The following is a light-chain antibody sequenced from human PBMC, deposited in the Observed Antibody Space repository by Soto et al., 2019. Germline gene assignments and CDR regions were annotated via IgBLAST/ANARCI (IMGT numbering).Light chain of an antibody. J-gene: IGKJ1*01. CDR1: QSVSKNY. V-gene: IGKV3-20*01. CDR3: RQYGSSPT. CDR2: SAS. Sequence: EIVLTQSPGTLSLSPGERATLSCRASQSVSKNYLAWYQQKPGQAPRVLIYSASNRATGIPDRFSGSGSGTDFTLTISRLEPEDFAVYYCRQYGSSPTFGQGTKVEIK.